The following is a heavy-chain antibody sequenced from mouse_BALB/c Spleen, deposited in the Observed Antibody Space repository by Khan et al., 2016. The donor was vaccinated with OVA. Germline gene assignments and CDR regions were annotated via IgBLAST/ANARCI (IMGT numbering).Heavy chain of an antibody. Sequence: VQLKESGPGLVKPSQSLSLTCTVTGYSITSGYAWNWIRQFPGNKLEWMGYISYSGVTSYTPSFKSRISITRDTSKNQSFLQLNSMTTEDTATYYCARGNYYGYYFDYWGQGTTLTVSS. CDR3: ARGNYYGYYFDY. CDR1: GYSITSGYA. CDR2: ISYSGVT. V-gene: IGHV3-2*02. J-gene: IGHJ2*01. D-gene: IGHD1-1*01.